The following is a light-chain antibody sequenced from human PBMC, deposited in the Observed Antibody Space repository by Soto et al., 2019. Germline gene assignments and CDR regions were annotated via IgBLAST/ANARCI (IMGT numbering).Light chain of an antibody. J-gene: IGKJ1*01. V-gene: IGKV1-5*01. CDR1: QTISIW. CDR3: QQYNSYRT. Sequence: DIQMTQSPSILSASVGDIVTITFRARQTISIWLAWYQQKPGKAPKLLIYDASILESGVPSRFSGSGSGTEITLTISSLQPDDFATYYCQQYNSYRTFGQGTKVDIK. CDR2: DAS.